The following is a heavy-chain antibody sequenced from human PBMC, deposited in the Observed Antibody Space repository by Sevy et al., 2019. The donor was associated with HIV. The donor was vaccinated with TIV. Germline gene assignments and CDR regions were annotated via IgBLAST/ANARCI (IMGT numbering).Heavy chain of an antibody. V-gene: IGHV3-15*01. J-gene: IGHJ4*02. CDR1: GFTFSNAW. CDR2: IKSKTDGGTT. Sequence: GGSLRLSCAASGFTFSNAWMSWVRQAPGKGLEWVGRIKSKTDGGTTDYAAPVKGRFTISRDDSKNTLYLQMNSLKTEDTAVYYCTTGFGQQLVPYRYYQDYWGQGTLVTVSS. CDR3: TTGFGQQLVPYRYYQDY. D-gene: IGHD6-13*01.